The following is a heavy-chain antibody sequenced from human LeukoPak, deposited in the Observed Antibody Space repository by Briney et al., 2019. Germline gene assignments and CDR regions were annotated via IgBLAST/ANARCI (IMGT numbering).Heavy chain of an antibody. CDR2: INHSGST. CDR3: ARDLAVAGTGTSFDY. Sequence: PSETLSLTCAVYGGSFSGYYWSWIRQPPGKGLEWIGEINHSGSTNYNPSLKSRVTISVDTSKNQFSLKLSSVTAADTAVYYCARDLAVAGTGTSFDYWGQGTLVTVSS. V-gene: IGHV4-34*01. CDR1: GGSFSGYY. D-gene: IGHD6-19*01. J-gene: IGHJ4*02.